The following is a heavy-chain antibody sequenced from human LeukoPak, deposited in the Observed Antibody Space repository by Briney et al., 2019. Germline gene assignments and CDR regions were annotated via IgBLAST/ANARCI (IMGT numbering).Heavy chain of an antibody. V-gene: IGHV1-69*13. Sequence: ASVKVSCKASGGTFSNYAINWVRQAPGRGLEWMGGIIPIFGTANYAQKFQDRVTITADESTSTAYMELSSLRSEDTAVYYCARDRQPGYFDYWGQGTLVTVSS. CDR1: GGTFSNYA. D-gene: IGHD1-14*01. CDR2: IIPIFGTA. CDR3: ARDRQPGYFDY. J-gene: IGHJ4*02.